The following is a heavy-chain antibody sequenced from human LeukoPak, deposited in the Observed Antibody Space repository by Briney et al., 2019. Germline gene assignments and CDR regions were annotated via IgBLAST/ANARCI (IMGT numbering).Heavy chain of an antibody. CDR2: ISSDGNNK. V-gene: IGHV3-30*04. D-gene: IGHD2-15*01. Sequence: GGSLRLSCAVSGFILRRYAMHRGRQAPGKGPEWVASISSDGNNKFYADSVKGRFTISRDNSKNSLLLEMNGLRVEDTAMYYCARGAIIAAPGDYYYGADVWGQGTAVTVSS. J-gene: IGHJ6*02. CDR3: ARGAIIAAPGDYYYGADV. CDR1: GFILRRYA.